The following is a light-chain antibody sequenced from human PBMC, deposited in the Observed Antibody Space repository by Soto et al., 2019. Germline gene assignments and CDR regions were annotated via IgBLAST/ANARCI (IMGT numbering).Light chain of an antibody. CDR2: GAS. V-gene: IGKV3-20*01. Sequence: EIVLTQSPATLSLSPGERATLSCRAIQSVSSSYLAWYQQKPGQAPRLLIYGASSRATGIPDRFSGSGSGMDFTLTISSLEPEDFAVYYCQQSGESQWTFGQGTKVDIK. CDR1: QSVSSSY. CDR3: QQSGESQWT. J-gene: IGKJ1*01.